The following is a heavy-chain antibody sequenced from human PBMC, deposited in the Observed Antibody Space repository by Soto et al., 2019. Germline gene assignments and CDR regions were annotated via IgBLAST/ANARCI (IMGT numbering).Heavy chain of an antibody. D-gene: IGHD3-10*01. CDR2: TYYRSRFFS. J-gene: IGHJ5*02. V-gene: IGHV6-1*01. CDR1: GDSVSSYSAA. Sequence: SQTLSLTCALSGDSVSSYSAAWNWTRQSPSGGLEWLGRTYYRSRFFSDYAESVKSRIIINPDTSKNQFSLQLKSVTPEDTAVYYCVRDRYSSSGWFDPWGQGTPVTVS. CDR3: VRDRYSSSGWFDP.